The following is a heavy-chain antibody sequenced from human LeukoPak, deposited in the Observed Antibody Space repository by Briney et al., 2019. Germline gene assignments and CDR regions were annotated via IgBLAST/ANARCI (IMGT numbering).Heavy chain of an antibody. J-gene: IGHJ6*02. CDR1: GFTFSSYA. CDR2: ISGSGGST. Sequence: GGSLRLSCAASGFTFSSYAMSWVRQAPGKGLEWVSAISGSGGSTYYADSVKGRFTISRDNSKNTLYLQMNSLRAEDTAVYYCANPPNPMRGYYYGMDVWGQGTTVTVSS. CDR3: ANPPNPMRGYYYGMDV. V-gene: IGHV3-23*01.